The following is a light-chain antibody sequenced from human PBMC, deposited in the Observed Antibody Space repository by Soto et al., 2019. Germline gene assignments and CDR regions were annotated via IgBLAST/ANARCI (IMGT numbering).Light chain of an antibody. CDR1: QSISSY. Sequence: DIQMTQSPSSLSASVGDRVTITCRASQSISSYLNWYQQKPGKAPKLRIYAASSLQSGVASSFSGSGSGTDFTLAISSRQPEDFATYSCQQSYSTRITFGHGTRLYIK. CDR3: QQSYSTRIT. J-gene: IGKJ5*01. CDR2: AAS. V-gene: IGKV1-39*01.